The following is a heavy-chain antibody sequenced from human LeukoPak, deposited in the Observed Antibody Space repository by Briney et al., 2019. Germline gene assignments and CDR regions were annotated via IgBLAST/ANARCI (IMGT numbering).Heavy chain of an antibody. J-gene: IGHJ4*02. D-gene: IGHD4-17*01. V-gene: IGHV3-23*01. CDR2: ISDSGYTT. Sequence: GGSLRLSCAASGFSFSSYGMTSVRQAPGKGLEWVSGISDSGYTTYYADSVKGRFTISRDNSKNTLYLQMNSLRAEDTAVYYCAKGIERTTVTTFDYWGQGTLVTVSS. CDR1: GFSFSSYG. CDR3: AKGIERTTVTTFDY.